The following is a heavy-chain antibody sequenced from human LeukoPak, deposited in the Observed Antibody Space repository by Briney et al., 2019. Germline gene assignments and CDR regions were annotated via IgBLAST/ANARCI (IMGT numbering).Heavy chain of an antibody. V-gene: IGHV4-4*07. J-gene: IGHJ4*02. CDR1: GGSISSYY. D-gene: IGHD2-8*01. Sequence: SETLSLTCTVSGGSISSYYWSWIRQPAGKGLEWIGRIYTSGSTNYNPSLKSRVTMSVDTSKNQFSLKLSSVTAADTAVYYCARDSCTNGVCFLDYWGQGTLVTVSS. CDR3: ARDSCTNGVCFLDY. CDR2: IYTSGST.